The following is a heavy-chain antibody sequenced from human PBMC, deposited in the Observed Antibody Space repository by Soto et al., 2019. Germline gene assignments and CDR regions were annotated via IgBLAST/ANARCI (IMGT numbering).Heavy chain of an antibody. CDR2: IKKDGSKI. D-gene: IGHD6-13*01. J-gene: IGHJ3*02. CDR1: EFNFGSSW. CDR3: ARDVSPGSSSLYLDAFDI. Sequence: EVQLVESGGDLVQPGGSLRLSCAASEFNFGSSWMTWVRQAPEKGLEWVANIKKDGSKINYLDSVRGRFTVSRDNAKNSLYLEMNSLRAEDTALYYFARDVSPGSSSLYLDAFDIWGQGTMVTVSS. V-gene: IGHV3-7*05.